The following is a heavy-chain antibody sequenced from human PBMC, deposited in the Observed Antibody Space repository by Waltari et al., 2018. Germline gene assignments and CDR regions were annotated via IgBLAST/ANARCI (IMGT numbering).Heavy chain of an antibody. CDR1: GGTFSSYA. CDR2: IIPIFGTA. Sequence: QVQLVQSGAEVKKPGSSVKVSCKASGGTFSSYAISWVRQAPGQGLEWMGGIIPIFGTANYAQKFQGRVTITADESTSTAYMELSSLRSEDTAVYYCARERRELLLFGEFLFDYWGQGTLVTVSS. V-gene: IGHV1-69*12. J-gene: IGHJ4*02. D-gene: IGHD3-10*01. CDR3: ARERRELLLFGEFLFDY.